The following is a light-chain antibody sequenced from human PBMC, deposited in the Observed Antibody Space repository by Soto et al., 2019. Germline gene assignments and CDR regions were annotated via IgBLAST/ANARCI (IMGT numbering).Light chain of an antibody. V-gene: IGKV2-28*01. CDR1: QSLLHSNGYNY. CDR2: LGS. J-gene: IGKJ3*01. Sequence: DIVMTQSPLSLPVTPGEPASISCRSSQSLLHSNGYNYLDWYLQKPGQSPQLLIYLGSNRASGVPARFSGSGSGTDFTLKISREEAEDVGVYYCMQALQTIFTFGPGTKVDIK. CDR3: MQALQTIFT.